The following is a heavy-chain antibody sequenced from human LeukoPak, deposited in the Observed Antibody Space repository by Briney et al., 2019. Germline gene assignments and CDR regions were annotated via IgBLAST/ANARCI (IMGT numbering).Heavy chain of an antibody. J-gene: IGHJ4*02. D-gene: IGHD3-3*01. CDR2: IYYSGST. V-gene: IGHV4-39*01. CDR1: GGSISSSSYY. CDR3: ALLGGDSLDY. Sequence: SETLSLTCTVSGGSISSSSYYWGWIPQPPGKGLEWIGSIYYSGSTYYNPSLKSRVTISVDTSKNQFSLKLSSVTAADTAVYYCALLGGDSLDYWGQGALVTVSS.